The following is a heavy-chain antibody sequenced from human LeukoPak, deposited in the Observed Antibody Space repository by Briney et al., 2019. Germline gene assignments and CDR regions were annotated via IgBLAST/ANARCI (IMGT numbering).Heavy chain of an antibody. V-gene: IGHV1-8*01. CDR1: GYTFTSYD. Sequence: ASVKVSCKASGYTFTSYDINWVRRAPGQGLEWMGWMNPNSGNTGYAQKFQGRVTMTRNTSISTAYMELSSLRSEDTAVYYCARVYGGYYYYYYYMDVWGKGTTVTVSS. CDR3: ARVYGGYYYYYYYMDV. CDR2: MNPNSGNT. D-gene: IGHD4/OR15-4a*01. J-gene: IGHJ6*03.